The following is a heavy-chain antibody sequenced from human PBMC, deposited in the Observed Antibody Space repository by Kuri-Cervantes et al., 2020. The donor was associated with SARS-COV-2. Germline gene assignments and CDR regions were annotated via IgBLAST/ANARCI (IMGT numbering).Heavy chain of an antibody. CDR3: ARDYSSSWYKTFDY. CDR1: GFTFSSYA. D-gene: IGHD6-13*01. J-gene: IGHJ4*02. Sequence: LCLTCAASGFTFSSYAMHWVRQAPGKGLEWVAVISYDGSNNYYADSVKGRFTISRDNSKNTLYLQMNSLRAEDTAVYYCARDYSSSWYKTFDYWGQGTLVTVSS. CDR2: ISYDGSNN. V-gene: IGHV3-30-3*01.